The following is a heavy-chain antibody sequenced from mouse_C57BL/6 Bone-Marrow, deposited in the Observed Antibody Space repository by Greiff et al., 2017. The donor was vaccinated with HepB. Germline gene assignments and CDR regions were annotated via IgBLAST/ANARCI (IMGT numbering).Heavy chain of an antibody. Sequence: VNVVESGAELVKPGASVKISCKASGYTFTDYYINWVKQRPGQGLEWIGKIGPGSGSTYYNEKFKGKAPLTAYNSSSTAYIQLSSLSSEDSAVYFCTYDYDPWFAYWGQGTRVTVSA. D-gene: IGHD2-4*01. J-gene: IGHJ3*01. V-gene: IGHV1-77*01. CDR3: TYDYDPWFAY. CDR1: GYTFTDYY. CDR2: IGPGSGST.